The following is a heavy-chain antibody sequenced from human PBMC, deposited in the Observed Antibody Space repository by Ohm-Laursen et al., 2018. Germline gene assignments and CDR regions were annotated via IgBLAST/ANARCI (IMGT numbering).Heavy chain of an antibody. J-gene: IGHJ4*02. V-gene: IGHV3-30*18. CDR2: ISNDGRYI. Sequence: LRLSCSASEFIFSTFGMHWDRQAPGMGLEWVAVISNDGRYIYYADSVKGRFTISRDNSKSSLYLQMDSLRAEDTAVYFCAKDSRCTGANCHSPLDYWGQGALVTVSS. D-gene: IGHD2-8*02. CDR1: EFIFSTFG. CDR3: AKDSRCTGANCHSPLDY.